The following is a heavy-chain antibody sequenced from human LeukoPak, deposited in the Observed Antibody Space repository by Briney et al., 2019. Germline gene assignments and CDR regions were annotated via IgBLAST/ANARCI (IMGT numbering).Heavy chain of an antibody. Sequence: PGGSLRLSCAASGFTFMNHWMHWVRQAPGKGLVWLSRVSPDGGTTAYADSVKGRFTISRDNAKNELFLQMDSLRADDTAVYYCARDNSPGWFDPWGQGTLVTVSS. CDR2: VSPDGGTT. CDR3: ARDNSPGWFDP. V-gene: IGHV3-74*01. J-gene: IGHJ5*02. D-gene: IGHD4-11*01. CDR1: GFTFMNHW.